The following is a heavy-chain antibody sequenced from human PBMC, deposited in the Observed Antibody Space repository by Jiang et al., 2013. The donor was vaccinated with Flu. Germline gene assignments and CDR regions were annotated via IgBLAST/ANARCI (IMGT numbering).Heavy chain of an antibody. Sequence: GYVLELDPPAPGRAWSGLDISITVGSPTSTRPSRSRTTMSLDTSKNQFFLNLSSVTAADTAVYYCARDKKEFGGNGLDYWGQGILVTVSS. J-gene: IGHJ4*02. CDR1: GYV. D-gene: IGHD4-23*01. V-gene: IGHV4-31*02. CDR3: ARDKKEFGGNGLDY. CDR2: SITVGSP.